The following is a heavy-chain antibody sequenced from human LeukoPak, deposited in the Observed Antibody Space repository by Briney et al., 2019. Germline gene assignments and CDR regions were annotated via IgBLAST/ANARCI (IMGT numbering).Heavy chain of an antibody. Sequence: GSLRLSCAASGFTFNTYTMHWVRQAPGKGLEWVALISNDGSDKYYADSVTGRFTISRDNSMNTLYLQMDSLTVEDTALYYCARAWRGWAYYYYGMDVWGQGATVTVSS. CDR3: ARAWRGWAYYYYGMDV. J-gene: IGHJ6*02. D-gene: IGHD6-19*01. CDR2: ISNDGSDK. CDR1: GFTFNTYT. V-gene: IGHV3-30-3*01.